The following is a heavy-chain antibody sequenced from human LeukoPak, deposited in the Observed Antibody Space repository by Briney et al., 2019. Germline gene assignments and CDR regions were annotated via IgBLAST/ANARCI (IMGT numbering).Heavy chain of an antibody. Sequence: GGSLRLSCAASGFTFSSYAMNWVRQAPGKGLECISAISGSGDSTYYADSVKGRFTISRDNSKNTLYLQMNSPRTEDTAVYYCARNVSGQYFDIWGRGTLVTVSS. J-gene: IGHJ2*01. D-gene: IGHD2/OR15-2a*01. CDR2: ISGSGDST. CDR3: ARNVSGQYFDI. CDR1: GFTFSSYA. V-gene: IGHV3-23*01.